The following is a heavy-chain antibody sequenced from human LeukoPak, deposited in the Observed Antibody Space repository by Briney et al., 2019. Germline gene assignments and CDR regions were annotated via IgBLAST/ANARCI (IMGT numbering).Heavy chain of an antibody. V-gene: IGHV4-59*01. CDR1: GGSFSGYY. CDR2: IYYSGST. CDR3: ASGEYGDAIDY. Sequence: SETLSLTCAVYGGSFSGYYWSWIRQPPGKGLEWIGYIYYSGSTNYNPSLKSRVTISVDTSKNQFSLKLSSVTAADTAVYYCASGEYGDAIDYWGQGTLVTVSS. D-gene: IGHD4-17*01. J-gene: IGHJ4*02.